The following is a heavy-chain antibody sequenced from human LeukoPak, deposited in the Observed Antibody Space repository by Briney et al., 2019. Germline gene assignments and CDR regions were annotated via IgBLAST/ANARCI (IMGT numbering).Heavy chain of an antibody. J-gene: IGHJ5*01. CDR2: ISGSGANM. CDR1: GFIFSNSA. V-gene: IGHV3-23*01. D-gene: IGHD2-2*01. CDR3: AKTFCSSTKCYPTWFES. Sequence: GGSLRLSCAASGFIFSNSAMSWVRQAPGKGLEWVSSISGSGANMHFADSLKGRFTISRDNSKNTLYLQMDSLRPEDTAVYYCAKTFCSSTKCYPTWFESWGQGILVAVSS.